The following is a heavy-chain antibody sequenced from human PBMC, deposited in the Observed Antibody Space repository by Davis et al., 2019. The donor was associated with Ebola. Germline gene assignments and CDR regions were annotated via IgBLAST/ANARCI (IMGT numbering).Heavy chain of an antibody. Sequence: SETLSLTCTVSGGSMTNYYWSWIRQPPGRGLEWIGNMYYSGTTNRNPSLMSRVTISVDTSKNQFSLKLSSVTAADTAVYYCARCDSSGYYGLDYWGQGTLVTVSS. D-gene: IGHD3-22*01. V-gene: IGHV4-59*01. CDR2: MYYSGTT. CDR1: GGSMTNYY. J-gene: IGHJ4*02. CDR3: ARCDSSGYYGLDY.